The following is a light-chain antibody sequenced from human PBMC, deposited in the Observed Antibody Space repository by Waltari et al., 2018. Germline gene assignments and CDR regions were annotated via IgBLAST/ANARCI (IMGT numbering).Light chain of an antibody. CDR3: EQYNNWPPWT. V-gene: IGKV3D-15*01. J-gene: IGKJ1*01. CDR1: QSVSSN. CDR2: GAS. Sequence: EIVMTQSPATLSVSLGERATLSCRASQSVSSNIAWYQQKPGQAPRLLIYGASTRATGIPARFSGSGSGTEFTLTISSLQSEDFAVYYCEQYNNWPPWTFGQGTKVEIK.